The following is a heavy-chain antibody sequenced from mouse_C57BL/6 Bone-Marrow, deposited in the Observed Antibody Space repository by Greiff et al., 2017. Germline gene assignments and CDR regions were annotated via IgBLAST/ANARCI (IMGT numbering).Heavy chain of an antibody. Sequence: QVQLQQPGAELVKPGASVKVSCKASGYTFTSYWMHWVKQRPGQGLEWIGRIHPSDSDTNYNQKFKGKATLTVDKSSSTAYMQLSSLTSEDSAVYYCAINNDRGATVVATGWYFDVWGTGTTVTVSS. CDR3: AINNDRGATVVATGWYFDV. V-gene: IGHV1-74*01. CDR2: IHPSDSDT. J-gene: IGHJ1*03. CDR1: GYTFTSYW. D-gene: IGHD1-1*01.